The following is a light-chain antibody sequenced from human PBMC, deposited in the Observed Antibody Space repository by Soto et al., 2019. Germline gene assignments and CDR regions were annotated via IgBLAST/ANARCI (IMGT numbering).Light chain of an antibody. V-gene: IGKV3-15*01. J-gene: IGKJ2*01. CDR3: QQYNILPPYT. CDR2: GAS. Sequence: EIVMTQSPATLSVSPGERATLYCKASQRISSNLAWYQQKPGQPPRLLIYGASTRATGIPARFSGSGSGTEFTLTISGLQSEDFALYYCQQYNILPPYTFGQGTKLEIK. CDR1: QRISSN.